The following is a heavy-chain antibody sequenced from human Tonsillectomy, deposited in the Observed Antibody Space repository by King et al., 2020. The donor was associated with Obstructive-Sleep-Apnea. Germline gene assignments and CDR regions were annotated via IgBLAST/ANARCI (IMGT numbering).Heavy chain of an antibody. Sequence: QLVQSGGGVVQPGRPLRLSCAVSGFRFSNYAMHWVRQAPGKGLEWVAVMSYDGNNKYYADSVKGRFTISRDNSKNTLYLEMNSLRAEDTAVYYCAREKWGQETPFGMDVWGQGTTVTVSS. J-gene: IGHJ6*02. CDR3: AREKWGQETPFGMDV. D-gene: IGHD3-16*01. CDR1: GFRFSNYA. V-gene: IGHV3-30*04. CDR2: MSYDGNNK.